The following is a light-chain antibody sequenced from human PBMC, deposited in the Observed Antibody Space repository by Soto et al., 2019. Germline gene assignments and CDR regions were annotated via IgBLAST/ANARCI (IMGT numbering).Light chain of an antibody. CDR3: AAWDDSLRGVV. CDR2: ANN. Sequence: QSVLTQSPSASVTPGQRVTISCSGSGSNIRDNYVYWYQHLPGTAPKLLIYANNQRPSGVPDRFSGSKSGTSASLAISGLRSEDEADYYCAAWDDSLRGVVFGGGTKVTV. V-gene: IGLV1-47*02. J-gene: IGLJ2*01. CDR1: GSNIRDNY.